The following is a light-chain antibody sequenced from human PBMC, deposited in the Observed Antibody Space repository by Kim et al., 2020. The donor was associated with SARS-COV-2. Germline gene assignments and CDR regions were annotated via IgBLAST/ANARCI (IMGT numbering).Light chain of an antibody. CDR2: GAS. Sequence: LAPGERASRSCRASQSGGSAYLAWYQQNPGRAPRIIIYGASSTATGIPDRFSGSGSGTHFNLTITRLEPEDFAVYYCQQYENSPLTFGQGTKLEI. J-gene: IGKJ2*01. CDR1: QSGGSAY. CDR3: QQYENSPLT. V-gene: IGKV3-20*01.